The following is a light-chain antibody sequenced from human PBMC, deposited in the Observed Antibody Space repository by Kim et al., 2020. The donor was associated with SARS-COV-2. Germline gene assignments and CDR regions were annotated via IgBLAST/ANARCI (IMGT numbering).Light chain of an antibody. CDR3: QQRTNWPPLT. CDR2: DAS. Sequence: SPGDRATLSCRASQSVNTFLAWYQQKPGQAPRRLIYDASNRATGVPARFSGGGSGTDFTLTISSLEPEDFAVYYCQQRTNWPPLTFGGGTKVDIK. J-gene: IGKJ4*01. CDR1: QSVNTF. V-gene: IGKV3-11*01.